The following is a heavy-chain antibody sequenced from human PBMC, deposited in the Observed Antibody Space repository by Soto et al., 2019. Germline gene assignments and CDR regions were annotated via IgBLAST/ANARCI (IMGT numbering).Heavy chain of an antibody. CDR2: IIPIFGTA. CDR1: GGTFSSYA. D-gene: IGHD3-22*01. V-gene: IGHV1-69*13. J-gene: IGHJ4*02. Sequence: SVKVSCKASGGTFSSYAISWVRQAPGQGLEWMGGIIPIFGTANYAQKFQGRVTITADESTSTAYMELSSLRSEDTAVYYCATTYYYDSSGYYRSASPFDYWGQGTLVTVSS. CDR3: ATTYYYDSSGYYRSASPFDY.